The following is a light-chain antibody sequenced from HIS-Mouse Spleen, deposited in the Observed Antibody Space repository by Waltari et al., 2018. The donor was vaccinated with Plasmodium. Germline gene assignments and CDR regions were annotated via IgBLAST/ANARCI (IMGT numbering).Light chain of an antibody. Sequence: QSALTQPASVSGSPGQSITIPFPGPSSDVGCSNFVLWYQQHPDKATKLLIYEASKRPSGVANRFSGSKSGNTASLTISGLQAEDEADYYCCSYAGSSTFVVFGGGTKLTVL. CDR3: CSYAGSSTFVV. J-gene: IGLJ2*01. CDR2: EAS. V-gene: IGLV2-23*02. CDR1: SSDVGCSNF.